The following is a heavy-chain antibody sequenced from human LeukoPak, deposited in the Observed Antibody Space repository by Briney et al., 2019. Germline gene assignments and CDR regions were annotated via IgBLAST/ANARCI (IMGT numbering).Heavy chain of an antibody. J-gene: IGHJ4*02. CDR1: GGTFSSYA. V-gene: IGHV1-69*04. D-gene: IGHD6-13*01. Sequence: RASVKVSCKASGGTFSSYAISWVRQAPGQGLEWMGRIIPILGIANYAQKFQGRVTITADKSTSTAYMGLSSLRSEDTAVYYCARDFFIAAAGTDYWGQGTLVTVSS. CDR3: ARDFFIAAAGTDY. CDR2: IIPILGIA.